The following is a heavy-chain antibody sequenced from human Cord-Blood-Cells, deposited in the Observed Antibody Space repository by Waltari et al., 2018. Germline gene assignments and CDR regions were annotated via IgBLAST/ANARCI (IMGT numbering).Heavy chain of an antibody. J-gene: IGHJ3*02. CDR2: IYHSGST. V-gene: IGHV4-38-2*02. CDR3: ARAPRESSSSGLAFDI. Sequence: QVQLQESGPGLVKPSETLSLTCTVSGYSISSGYYWGWLRQPPGKGLEWIGSIYHSGSTYYNPSLKSRVTISVDTSKNQFSLKLSSVTAADTAVYYCARAPRESSSSGLAFDIWGQGTMVTVSS. CDR1: GYSISSGYY. D-gene: IGHD6-6*01.